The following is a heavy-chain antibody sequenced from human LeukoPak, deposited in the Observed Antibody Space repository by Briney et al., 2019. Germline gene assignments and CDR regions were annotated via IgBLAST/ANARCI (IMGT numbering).Heavy chain of an antibody. CDR1: GFTFSSYG. V-gene: IGHV3-33*01. D-gene: IGHD3-16*02. J-gene: IGHJ3*02. Sequence: PGGSLRLSCAASGFTFSSYGMHWVRQAPGKGLEWVAVIWYDGSNKYYADSVKGRFAISRDNSKNTLYLQMNSLRAEDTAVYYCARDGPFTFGGVIARKAAFDIWGQGTMVTVSS. CDR2: IWYDGSNK. CDR3: ARDGPFTFGGVIARKAAFDI.